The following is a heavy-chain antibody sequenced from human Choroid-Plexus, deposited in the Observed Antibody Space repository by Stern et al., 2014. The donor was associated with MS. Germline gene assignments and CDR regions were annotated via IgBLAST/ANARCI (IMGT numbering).Heavy chain of an antibody. CDR2: VSYDGSNK. Sequence: VQLGESGGGVVQPGRPLRLSCVASGFTFGSCAMHLVRQAPGTVLVRVAGVSYDGSNKYYADSVKGRFTISRDNSQNTLYMQMSSLRPEDTAVYYCAKDRQYLTYFFDHWGQGSLVTVSS. V-gene: IGHV3-30*18. CDR3: AKDRQYLTYFFDH. D-gene: IGHD2/OR15-2a*01. CDR1: GFTFGSCA. J-gene: IGHJ5*02.